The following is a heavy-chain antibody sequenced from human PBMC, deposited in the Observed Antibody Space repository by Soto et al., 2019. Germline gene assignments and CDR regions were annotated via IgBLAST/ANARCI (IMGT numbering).Heavy chain of an antibody. CDR1: GFTFSNAW. D-gene: IGHD3-22*01. J-gene: IGHJ3*01. CDR2: IKSKTDGGTT. Sequence: EVQLVESGGGLVKPGGSLRLSCAASGFTFSNAWMNWVRQAPGKGLEWVGRIKSKTDGGTTDYAAPVKGRFTISRDASKNTLYLQLNSLKTEDTAVYYCTTELYYDSSGYPYFWGQGTMVTVSS. CDR3: TTELYYDSSGYPYF. V-gene: IGHV3-15*07.